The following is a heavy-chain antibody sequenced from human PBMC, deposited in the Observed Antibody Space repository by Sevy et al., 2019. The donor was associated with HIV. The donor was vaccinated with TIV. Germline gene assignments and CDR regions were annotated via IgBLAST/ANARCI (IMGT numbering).Heavy chain of an antibody. J-gene: IGHJ4*02. CDR2: IKRKSEGGTT. CDR1: GFTFSNAW. V-gene: IGHV3-15*01. Sequence: GGSLRLSCGASGFTFSNAWMTWVRQAPGKGLEWVGRIKRKSEGGTTDDAATVKGRFTISRDDSKNTLYLQMNSLKSDVTAVYYGTNNRGYCSDGVGGEYFDSWGQGTLVTVSS. D-gene: IGHD2-8*01. CDR3: TNNRGYCSDGVGGEYFDS.